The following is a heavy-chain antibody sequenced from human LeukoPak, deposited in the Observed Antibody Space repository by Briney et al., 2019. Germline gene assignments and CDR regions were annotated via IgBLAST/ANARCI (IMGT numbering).Heavy chain of an antibody. V-gene: IGHV3-48*01. CDR2: ISSSSTTI. CDR3: ARGTWGSYRYVDY. D-gene: IGHD3-16*02. J-gene: IGHJ4*02. Sequence: GGSLRLSCAGSGFTFSSYSMNWVRQAPGKGLEWVSYISSSSTTIYYADSVKGRFAISRDNSKNTLYLQMNSLRAEDTAVYYCARGTWGSYRYVDYWGQGTLVTVSS. CDR1: GFTFSSYS.